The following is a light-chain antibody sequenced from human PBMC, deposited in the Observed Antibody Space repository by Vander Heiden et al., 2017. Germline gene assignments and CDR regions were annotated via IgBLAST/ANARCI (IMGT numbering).Light chain of an antibody. V-gene: IGLV3-21*02. CDR1: NIGSKS. J-gene: IGLJ3*02. CDR3: QVWDSSTDHWV. CDR2: NDS. Sequence: SYVLTQPPSLSVARGQTASVTCRGNNIGSKSVHGYQQKPGQAPVVVVYNDSDRPSGIPERLSGSNSGNTATLTISRVEAGDEADYYCQVWDSSTDHWVFGGGTKLTVL.